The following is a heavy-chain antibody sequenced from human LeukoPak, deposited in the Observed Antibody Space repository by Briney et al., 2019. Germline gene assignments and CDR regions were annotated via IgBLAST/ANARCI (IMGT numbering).Heavy chain of an antibody. CDR2: INHSGST. CDR1: GGSFSGYY. Sequence: SETLSLTCAVYGGSFSGYYWSWIRQPPGKGLEWIGEINHSGSTNYNPSLKSRVTISVDTSKNQFSLKRSSVTAAATAVYYCARRQTTPDCSGGSCYSDWFDPWGQGTLVTVSS. V-gene: IGHV4-34*01. J-gene: IGHJ5*02. D-gene: IGHD2-15*01. CDR3: ARRQTTPDCSGGSCYSDWFDP.